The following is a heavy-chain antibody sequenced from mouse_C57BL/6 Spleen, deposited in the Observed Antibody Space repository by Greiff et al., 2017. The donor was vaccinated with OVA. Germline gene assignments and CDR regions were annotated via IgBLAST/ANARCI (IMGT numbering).Heavy chain of an antibody. CDR3: ARGGTGGYYFDY. D-gene: IGHD4-1*01. Sequence: EVQLVESEGGLVQPGSSMKLSCTASGFTFSDYYMAWVRQVPEKGLEWVANINYDGSSTYYLDSLKSRFIISRDNAKNILYLQMSSLKSEDTATYYCARGGTGGYYFDYWGQGTTLTVSS. V-gene: IGHV5-16*01. CDR1: GFTFSDYY. CDR2: INYDGSST. J-gene: IGHJ2*01.